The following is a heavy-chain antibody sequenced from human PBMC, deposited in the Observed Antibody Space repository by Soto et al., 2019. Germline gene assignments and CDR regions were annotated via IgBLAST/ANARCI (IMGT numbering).Heavy chain of an antibody. Sequence: EVQVVESGGDLVEPGGSLRLSCVTSGFMFSSAWMSWVRQAPGKGLEWVARIKSTKDGGARDYAAPVNGRLSISRDDSKSTVYLQINSLRAEDTALYYCVEGWNDFWGQGTLVTVSS. D-gene: IGHD1-1*01. CDR1: GFMFSSAW. J-gene: IGHJ4*02. CDR3: VEGWNDF. V-gene: IGHV3-15*01. CDR2: IKSTKDGGAR.